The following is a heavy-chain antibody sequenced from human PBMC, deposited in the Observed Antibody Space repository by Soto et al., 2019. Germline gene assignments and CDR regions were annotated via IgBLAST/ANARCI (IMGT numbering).Heavy chain of an antibody. J-gene: IGHJ3*02. CDR2: TYYRSRWYN. CDR3: ARILRFLEWPLRDDAFDI. V-gene: IGHV6-1*01. CDR1: GDSVSSNSAA. Sequence: SQTLSLTCAISGDSVSSNSAAWNWIRQSPSRGLEWLGRTYYRSRWYNDYAVSVKSRITINPDTSKNQFSLQLNSVTPEDTAVYYCARILRFLEWPLRDDAFDIWGQVTMVTVSS. D-gene: IGHD3-3*01.